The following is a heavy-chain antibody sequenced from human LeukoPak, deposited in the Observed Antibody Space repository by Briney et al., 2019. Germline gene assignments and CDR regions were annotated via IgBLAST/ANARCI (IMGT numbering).Heavy chain of an antibody. CDR1: GFTFSSHW. D-gene: IGHD7-27*01. CDR3: ARPGSRD. V-gene: IGHV3-7*01. CDR2: IKQDGSEK. Sequence: GGSLRLSCAASGFTFSSHWMSWVRQAPGKGLEWVANIKQDGSEKYYVDSVKGRFTISRDNAKNSLYLQMNSLRAEDTAVYYCARPGSRDWGQGTMVTVSS. J-gene: IGHJ3*01.